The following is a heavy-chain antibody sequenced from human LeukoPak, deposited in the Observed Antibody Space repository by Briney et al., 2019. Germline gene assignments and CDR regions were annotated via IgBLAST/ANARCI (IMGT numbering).Heavy chain of an antibody. CDR2: IYYSGST. CDR1: GGSISSYY. CDR3: ARHPVVVVITTRMAFDI. J-gene: IGHJ3*02. V-gene: IGHV4-59*08. D-gene: IGHD3-22*01. Sequence: SETLSLTCTVSGGSISSYYWSWIRQPPGKGLEWIGYIYYSGSTNYNPSLKSRVTISVDTSKNQFSLKPSSVTAADTAVYYCARHPVVVVITTRMAFDIWGQGTMVTVSS.